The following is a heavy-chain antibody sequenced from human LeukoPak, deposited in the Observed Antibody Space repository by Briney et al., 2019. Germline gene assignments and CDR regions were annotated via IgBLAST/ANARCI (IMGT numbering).Heavy chain of an antibody. Sequence: PSETLSLTCTVSGGSISSSNYYWGWIRQPPGKGLEWIGSIYYSGSTYYNPSLKSRVTISVDTSKNQFSLKLSSVTAADTAVYYCARPATVVPGYAFDIWGQGTMVTVSS. D-gene: IGHD4-23*01. CDR3: ARPATVVPGYAFDI. CDR2: IYYSGST. CDR1: GGSISSSNYY. J-gene: IGHJ3*02. V-gene: IGHV4-39*01.